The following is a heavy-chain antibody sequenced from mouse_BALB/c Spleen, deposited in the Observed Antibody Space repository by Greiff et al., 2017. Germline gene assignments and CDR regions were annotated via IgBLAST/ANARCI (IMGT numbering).Heavy chain of an antibody. Sequence: VQLQQSGAELVRPGTSVKVSCKASGYAFTNYLIEWVKQRPGQGLEWIGVINPGSGGTNYNEKFKGKATLTADKSSSTAYMQLSSLTSDDSAVYFCARRYDYFDYWGRGTTLTVSS. J-gene: IGHJ2*01. CDR3: ARRYDYFDY. CDR2: INPGSGGT. V-gene: IGHV1-54*03. CDR1: GYAFTNYL. D-gene: IGHD1-1*01.